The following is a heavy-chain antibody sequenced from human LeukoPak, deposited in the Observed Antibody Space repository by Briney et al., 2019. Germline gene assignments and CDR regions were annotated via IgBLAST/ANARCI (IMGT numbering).Heavy chain of an antibody. CDR2: IYYSGST. J-gene: IGHJ6*03. Sequence: SETLSLTCTVSGGSISNYYWSWIRQPPGKGLEWIGYIYYSGSTNYNPSLRSRVTISVDTSKNQFSLKLSSVTAADTAVYYCARTRMMVSPDNYYYYYMDVWGKGTTVTVSS. V-gene: IGHV4-59*08. CDR1: GGSISNYY. CDR3: ARTRMMVSPDNYYYYYMDV. D-gene: IGHD2-15*01.